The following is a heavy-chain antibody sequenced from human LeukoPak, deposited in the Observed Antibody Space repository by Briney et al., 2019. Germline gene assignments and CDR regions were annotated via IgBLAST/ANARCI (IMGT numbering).Heavy chain of an antibody. D-gene: IGHD2-2*01. Sequence: SETLSLTCTVSGGSISGYYWSWIRQPPRKGLEWIGHIYYSGNTNYNPSLKSRVTISVDTSKNQFSLKLSSVTAADTAVYYCARYYCSSTSCYFDYWGQGTLVTVSS. CDR2: IYYSGNT. CDR3: ARYYCSSTSCYFDY. V-gene: IGHV4-59*01. J-gene: IGHJ4*02. CDR1: GGSISGYY.